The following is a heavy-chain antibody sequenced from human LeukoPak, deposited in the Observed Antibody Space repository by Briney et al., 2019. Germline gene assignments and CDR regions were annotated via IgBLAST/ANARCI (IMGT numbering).Heavy chain of an antibody. D-gene: IGHD1-26*01. Sequence: ASVKVSCKASGYTFTDYYMHWVRQAPRQGLEWMGWINPNSGGTNYAQKFQGRVTMTRDTSISTAYMELSRLRSDDTAVYYCARGQNLRVGAPPGYWGQGTLVTVSS. J-gene: IGHJ4*02. CDR1: GYTFTDYY. CDR2: INPNSGGT. CDR3: ARGQNLRVGAPPGY. V-gene: IGHV1-2*02.